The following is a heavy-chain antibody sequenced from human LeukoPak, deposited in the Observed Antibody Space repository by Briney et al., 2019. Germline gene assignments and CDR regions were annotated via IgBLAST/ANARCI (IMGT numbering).Heavy chain of an antibody. CDR3: ARGYLGRWLQLLY. J-gene: IGHJ4*02. V-gene: IGHV4-34*01. CDR2: INHSGST. D-gene: IGHD5-24*01. CDR1: GGSFSGYY. Sequence: PETLSPTCAVDGGSFSGYYWSWIRHPPREGLEWIGEINHSGSTNYTPSLKSRVTISVDTSKNQFSLKLSSVTAADTAVYYCARGYLGRWLQLLYWGQGTLVTVSS.